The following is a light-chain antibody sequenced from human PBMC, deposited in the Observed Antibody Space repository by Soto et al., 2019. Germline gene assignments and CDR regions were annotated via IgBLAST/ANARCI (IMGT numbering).Light chain of an antibody. CDR1: SSDVGRYNY. CDR3: CSFAGL. CDR2: DVT. Sequence: QSVLTQPRSVSGSPGQSVAISCAGTSSDVGRYNYVSWYQQYPGKAPKLIIYDVTKRPSGVPDRFSGSKSGNTASLTISGLQAEDEADYYCCSFAGLFGGGTKLIVL. V-gene: IGLV2-11*01. J-gene: IGLJ2*01.